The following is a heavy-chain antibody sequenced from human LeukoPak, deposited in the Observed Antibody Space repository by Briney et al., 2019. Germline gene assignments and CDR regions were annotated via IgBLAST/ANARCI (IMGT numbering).Heavy chain of an antibody. CDR1: GFTFSSYG. D-gene: IGHD3-22*01. V-gene: IGHV3-30*03. Sequence: QSGGSLRLSCAASGFTFSSYGMHWVRQAPGKGLEWVAIISYDGSNKYYADSVKGRFTISRDNSKNTLYLQMNSLRAEDTAVYYCARMGYDSSGYYLHHDAFDIWGQGTMVTVSS. J-gene: IGHJ3*02. CDR3: ARMGYDSSGYYLHHDAFDI. CDR2: ISYDGSNK.